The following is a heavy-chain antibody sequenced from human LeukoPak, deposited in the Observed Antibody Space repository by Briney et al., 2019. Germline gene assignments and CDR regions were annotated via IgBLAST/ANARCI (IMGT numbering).Heavy chain of an antibody. CDR2: IIPIFGTA. Sequence: SVKVSCKASGGTFSSYAISWVRQAPGQGLEWMGGIIPIFGTANYAQKFQGRVTITTDESTSTAYMELSSLRSEDTAVYYCARLTPLEPRTLDYWGQGTLVTVSS. J-gene: IGHJ4*02. D-gene: IGHD1-1*01. CDR1: GGTFSSYA. CDR3: ARLTPLEPRTLDY. V-gene: IGHV1-69*05.